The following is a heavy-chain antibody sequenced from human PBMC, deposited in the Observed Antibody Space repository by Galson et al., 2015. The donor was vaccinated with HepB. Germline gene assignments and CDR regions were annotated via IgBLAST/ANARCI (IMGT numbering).Heavy chain of an antibody. D-gene: IGHD6-19*01. CDR3: TKDIAVAGTGNYGMDV. J-gene: IGHJ6*02. Sequence: SLRLSCAASGFTFSNYAMNWVRQAPGKGLEWVSTIGNTGGITKNADSVKGRFTISRDNSKNTLYLQMNSLRTEDTAVYYCTKDIAVAGTGNYGMDVWGQGTTVTVSS. CDR2: IGNTGGIT. V-gene: IGHV3-23*01. CDR1: GFTFSNYA.